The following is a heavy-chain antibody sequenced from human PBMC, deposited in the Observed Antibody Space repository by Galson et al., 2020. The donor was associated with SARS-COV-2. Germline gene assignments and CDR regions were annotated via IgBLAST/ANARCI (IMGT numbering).Heavy chain of an antibody. Sequence: GGSLRLSCAASGFTFNRYAMHWVRQAPGKGLEWVAVISYDGTNSYHTDSVKGRFTISRDNSRNTVYLQMNSLRAEDTAVFYCATMDGGQFSGGAFDIWCQGTMVTVSS. J-gene: IGHJ3*02. CDR2: ISYDGTNS. D-gene: IGHD3-10*01. CDR1: GFTFNRYA. CDR3: ATMDGGQFSGGAFDI. V-gene: IGHV3-30*10.